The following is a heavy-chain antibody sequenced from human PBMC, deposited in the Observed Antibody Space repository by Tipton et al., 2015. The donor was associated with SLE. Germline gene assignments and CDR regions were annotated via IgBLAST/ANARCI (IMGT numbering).Heavy chain of an antibody. V-gene: IGHV3-21*01. CDR3: AKEFDFWSGPFDY. D-gene: IGHD3-3*01. J-gene: IGHJ4*02. Sequence: SLRLSCAASGFTFSSYSMNWVRQAPGKGLEWVSSISSSSSYIYYADSVKGRFTISRDNSKNTLYLQMNSLRAEDTAMYYCAKEFDFWSGPFDYWAQGTLVTVSS. CDR1: GFTFSSYS. CDR2: ISSSSSYI.